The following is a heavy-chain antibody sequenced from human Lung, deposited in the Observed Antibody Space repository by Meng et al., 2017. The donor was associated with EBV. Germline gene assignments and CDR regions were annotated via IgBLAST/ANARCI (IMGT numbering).Heavy chain of an antibody. J-gene: IGHJ5*02. CDR2: TYYRSKWYN. CDR1: GDSVSSHSAA. CDR3: VGNGGWSFDP. D-gene: IGHD6-19*01. Sequence: QVQLQQSGPGLLKPSQTLSLTCAISGDSVSSHSAAWNWIRQSPSRGLEWLGRTYYRSKWYNDYAVAVKSRITINPDTSKNQFSLQLNSVSPEDTATYYCVGNGGWSFDPWGQGTLVTVSS. V-gene: IGHV6-1*01.